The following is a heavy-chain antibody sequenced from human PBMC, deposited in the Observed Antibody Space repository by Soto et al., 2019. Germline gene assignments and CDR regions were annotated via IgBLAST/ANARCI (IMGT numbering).Heavy chain of an antibody. Sequence: GEPLQISCQSSGYSCTTYCIGWVLQMPWKGLEWMGIIYPGDPDTRYSPTFQGQVTISADKFTSTAYQQWSSLKSSDTAMYYCTRHRRWLQSDYSYYGMDAWGQGTTVTVSS. D-gene: IGHD5-12*01. CDR2: IYPGDPDT. CDR3: TRHRRWLQSDYSYYGMDA. V-gene: IGHV5-51*01. J-gene: IGHJ6*02. CDR1: GYSCTTYC.